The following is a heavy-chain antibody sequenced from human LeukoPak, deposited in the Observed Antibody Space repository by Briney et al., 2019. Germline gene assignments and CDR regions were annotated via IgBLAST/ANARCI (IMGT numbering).Heavy chain of an antibody. CDR3: ARVGNGYKGGGAFDI. Sequence: GGSLRLSCAASGFTVSSNYMSWVRQAPGKGLEGVSVIYSGGSTYYADSVKGRSTISRDNSKNTLYLQMNSLRAEDTAVYYCARVGNGYKGGGAFDIWGQGTMVTVSS. V-gene: IGHV3-53*01. CDR1: GFTVSSNY. CDR2: IYSGGST. J-gene: IGHJ3*02. D-gene: IGHD5-18*01.